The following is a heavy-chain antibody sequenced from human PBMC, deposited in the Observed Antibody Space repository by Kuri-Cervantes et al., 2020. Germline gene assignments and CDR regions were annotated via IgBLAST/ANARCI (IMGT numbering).Heavy chain of an antibody. V-gene: IGHV3-23*01. CDR1: GFTFRSYA. CDR2: ISSSSSYI. CDR3: AKVVAYGSGSYYND. J-gene: IGHJ4*02. D-gene: IGHD3-10*01. Sequence: GGSLRLSCAASGFTFRSYAMSWVRQAPGKGLEWVSSISSSSSYIYYADSVKGRFTISRDNSMDTLYLQMNSLTAEDTAVYYCAKVVAYGSGSYYNDWGQGTLVTVSS.